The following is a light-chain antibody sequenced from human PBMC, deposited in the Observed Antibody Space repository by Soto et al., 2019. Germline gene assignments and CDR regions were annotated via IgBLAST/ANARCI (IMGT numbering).Light chain of an antibody. Sequence: AIQMTQSPTSLSASVGDRVIITCRASQDIRVDVGWLQQRPGHAPNLLIYAASTLHTEVPSTFTGSASGTEFTLTINHLQPEDVATYFCLQDYDAPYTVGQGTKLEI. CDR2: AAS. V-gene: IGKV1-6*01. CDR3: LQDYDAPYT. CDR1: QDIRVD. J-gene: IGKJ2*01.